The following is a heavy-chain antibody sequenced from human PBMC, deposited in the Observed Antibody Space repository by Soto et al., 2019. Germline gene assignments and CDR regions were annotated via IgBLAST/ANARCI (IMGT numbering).Heavy chain of an antibody. CDR2: IIPMTGTP. J-gene: IGHJ5*02. CDR1: GGIFSSFS. Sequence: QVQLVQSGAEVKTPGSSVEVSCKASGGIFSSFSITWARQVPGHGLEWMGGIIPMTGTPNYAEKFQGRLTLTADASTRTAYLVLSSLKSEDTAVYYCARGPILPGATSWLDPWGQGTVVFVSS. V-gene: IGHV1-69*01. CDR3: ARGPILPGATSWLDP. D-gene: IGHD1-1*01.